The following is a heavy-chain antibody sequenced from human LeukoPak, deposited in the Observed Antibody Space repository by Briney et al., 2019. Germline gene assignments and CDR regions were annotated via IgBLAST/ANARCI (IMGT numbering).Heavy chain of an antibody. CDR3: SRTTLGITMIVVVITLY. J-gene: IGHJ4*02. CDR1: GFTVSSNY. CDR2: IYSCGST. Sequence: LSGGSLRLSCAASGFTVSSNYMSWVRQAPGKGLEWVSDIYSCGSTYYADSVKGRFTISRDNSKNTLYLQMNSLGAEDTAVYFVSRTTLGITMIVVVITLYWGQGTLVTVSS. V-gene: IGHV3-66*01. D-gene: IGHD3-22*01.